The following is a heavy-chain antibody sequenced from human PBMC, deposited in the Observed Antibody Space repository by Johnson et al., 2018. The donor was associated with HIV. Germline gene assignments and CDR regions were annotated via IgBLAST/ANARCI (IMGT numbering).Heavy chain of an antibody. CDR2: IYSGGNT. Sequence: VQLVESGGGLVQPGGSLRLSCAASGFAVSKNYLTWVRQAPGKGLEWVSIIYSGGNTYYADSVKGRFTISRDNSKNSLFLQMNSLRVEDTAVYYCARDDDVKAFDIWGQGTMVTVSS. CDR3: ARDDDVKAFDI. V-gene: IGHV3-66*01. J-gene: IGHJ3*02. D-gene: IGHD1-1*01. CDR1: GFAVSKNY.